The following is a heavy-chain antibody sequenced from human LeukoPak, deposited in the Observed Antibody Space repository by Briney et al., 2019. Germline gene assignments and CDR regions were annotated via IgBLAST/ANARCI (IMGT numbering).Heavy chain of an antibody. Sequence: SQTLSLTCTVSGGSISSGSYYWSWIRQPAGKGLEWIGRIYTSGSTYYNPSLKSRVTISVDTSKNQFSLKLSSVTAADTAVYYCARTRGSYYVPYWYFDLWGRGTLVTVSS. CDR1: GGSISSGSYY. J-gene: IGHJ2*01. D-gene: IGHD1-26*01. V-gene: IGHV4-61*02. CDR2: IYTSGST. CDR3: ARTRGSYYVPYWYFDL.